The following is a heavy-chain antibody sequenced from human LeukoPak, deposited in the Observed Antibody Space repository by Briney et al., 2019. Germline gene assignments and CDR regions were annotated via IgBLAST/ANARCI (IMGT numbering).Heavy chain of an antibody. CDR1: GFTFSSYE. Sequence: GGSLRLSCAASGFTFSSYEMNWVRQAPGKGLEWVSYISSSGSTIYYADSVKGRFTISRDNSKNTLFLQMNSLRAEDTAVYYCAKGHYYGSGSYWVWGQGTLVTVSS. J-gene: IGHJ1*01. CDR3: AKGHYYGSGSYWV. CDR2: ISSSGSTI. D-gene: IGHD3-10*01. V-gene: IGHV3-48*03.